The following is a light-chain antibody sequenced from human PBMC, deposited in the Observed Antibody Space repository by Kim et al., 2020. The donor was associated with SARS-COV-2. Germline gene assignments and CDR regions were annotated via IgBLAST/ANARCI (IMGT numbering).Light chain of an antibody. J-gene: IGKJ4*01. CDR1: QSIYSS. CDR2: DAS. Sequence: GDRVTITCRASQSIYSSLAWYQQKPGKAPKVLIYDASSLARGVPSRFSGSGSGTEFTLTISSLQPDDFATYYCQQYNTNFGGGTKADTK. V-gene: IGKV1-5*01. CDR3: QQYNTN.